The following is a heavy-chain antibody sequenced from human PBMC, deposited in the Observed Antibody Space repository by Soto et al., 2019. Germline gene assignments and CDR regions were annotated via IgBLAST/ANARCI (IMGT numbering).Heavy chain of an antibody. CDR3: ARESGSAAPYYFYYAMDV. D-gene: IGHD1-26*01. Sequence: SVKVSCKASGGTFNRYAISWVRQAPGQGLEWMGGIIPIFGIGNDAQRFQGRVTITADESTGTAYMELSSLRSDDTAVYYCARESGSAAPYYFYYAMDVWGQGTTVTVS. V-gene: IGHV1-69*13. CDR2: IIPIFGIG. J-gene: IGHJ6*02. CDR1: GGTFNRYA.